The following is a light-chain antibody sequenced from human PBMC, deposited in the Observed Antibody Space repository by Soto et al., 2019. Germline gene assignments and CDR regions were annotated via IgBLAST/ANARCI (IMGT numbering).Light chain of an antibody. V-gene: IGKV1-5*03. J-gene: IGKJ2*01. Sequence: DIQMTQSPSTLSASVGDRVTITCRASQSISSWLAWYQQKPGKAPKLLIYKASSLESGVPSRFSGSGSGTEFTLTISSLQPDDFAAYYCHQYPSGYTFGQGTKLEIK. CDR1: QSISSW. CDR3: HQYPSGYT. CDR2: KAS.